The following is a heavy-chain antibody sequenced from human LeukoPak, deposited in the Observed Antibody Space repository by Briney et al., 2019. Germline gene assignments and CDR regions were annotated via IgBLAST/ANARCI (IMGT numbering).Heavy chain of an antibody. CDR3: ARDMTTATTSYLQH. CDR1: GFTFSTYS. V-gene: IGHV3-21*01. CDR2: ISSSSNYI. D-gene: IGHD4-17*01. Sequence: GGSLRLSCAASGFTFSTYSMNWVRQAPGKGLEWVSSISSSSNYIYYADSVKGRFSISRDDAKNSLFLQMNGLRAKDTAVYYCARDMTTATTSYLQHWGQGTLVTVSS. J-gene: IGHJ1*01.